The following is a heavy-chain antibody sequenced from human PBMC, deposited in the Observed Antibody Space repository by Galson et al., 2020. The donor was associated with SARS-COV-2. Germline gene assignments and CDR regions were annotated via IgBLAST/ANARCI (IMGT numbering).Heavy chain of an antibody. V-gene: IGHV3-48*03. D-gene: IGHD1-26*01. J-gene: IGHJ4*02. CDR1: GFTFSSYE. CDR2: ISRSGSTK. Sequence: PGGSLRLSCGASGFTFSSYEMNWVHQAPGKGLEWVSYISRSGSTKYYADSVKGRFTISRDNAKNSLYLQMNSLRAEDTAVYYCARDGVGATTMEDYFDYGGQGTLVTVSS. CDR3: ARDGVGATTMEDYFDY.